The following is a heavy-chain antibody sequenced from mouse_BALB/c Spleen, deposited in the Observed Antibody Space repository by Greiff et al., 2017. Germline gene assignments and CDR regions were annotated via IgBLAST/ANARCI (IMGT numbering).Heavy chain of an antibody. J-gene: IGHJ4*01. V-gene: IGHV5-6*01. CDR1: GFTFSSYG. CDR2: ISSGGSYT. Sequence: EVNVVESGGDLVKPGGSLKLSCAASGFTFSSYGMSWVRQTPDKRLEWVATISSGGSYTYYPDSVKGRFTISRDNAKNTLYLQMSSLKSEDTAMYYCARQGNGMDYWGQGTSVTVSS. CDR3: ARQGNGMDY.